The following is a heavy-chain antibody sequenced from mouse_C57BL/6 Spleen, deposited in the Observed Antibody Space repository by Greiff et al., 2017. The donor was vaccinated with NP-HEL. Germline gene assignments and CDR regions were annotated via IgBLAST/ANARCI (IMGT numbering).Heavy chain of an antibody. Sequence: QVQLQQPGAELVKPGASVKLSCKASGYTFTSYWMQWVKQRPGQGLEWIGEIDPSASYTNYNQKFKGKATLTVDTSSSTAYMQLSSLTSEDSAVYYCAREMGRRYAMDYWGQGTSVTVSS. J-gene: IGHJ4*01. CDR3: AREMGRRYAMDY. CDR2: IDPSASYT. D-gene: IGHD4-1*01. V-gene: IGHV1-50*01. CDR1: GYTFTSYW.